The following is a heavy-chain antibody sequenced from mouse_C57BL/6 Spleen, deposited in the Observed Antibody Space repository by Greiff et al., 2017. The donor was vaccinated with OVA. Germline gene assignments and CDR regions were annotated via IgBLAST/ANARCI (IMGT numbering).Heavy chain of an antibody. D-gene: IGHD2-2*01. CDR1: GYTFTDYE. J-gene: IGHJ3*01. Sequence: VNVVESGAELVRPGASVTLSCKASGYTFTDYEMHWVKQTPVHGLEWIGAIDPETGGTAYNQKFKGKAILTADKSSSTAYMELRSLTSEDSAVYYCMVTTGVAYWGQGTLVTVSA. CDR2: IDPETGGT. CDR3: MVTTGVAY. V-gene: IGHV1-15*01.